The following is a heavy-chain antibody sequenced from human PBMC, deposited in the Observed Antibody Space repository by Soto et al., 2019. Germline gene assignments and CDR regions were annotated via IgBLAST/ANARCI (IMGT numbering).Heavy chain of an antibody. Sequence: WVRQMPGKGLEWLALIDWDDDKYYSTSLKTRLTISKDTSKNQVVLTMTNMDPVDTATHYCARTHYYGSGRTDAFDIWGQGTMVTVSS. J-gene: IGHJ3*02. D-gene: IGHD3-10*01. CDR2: IDWDDDK. V-gene: IGHV2-70*18. CDR3: ARTHYYGSGRTDAFDI.